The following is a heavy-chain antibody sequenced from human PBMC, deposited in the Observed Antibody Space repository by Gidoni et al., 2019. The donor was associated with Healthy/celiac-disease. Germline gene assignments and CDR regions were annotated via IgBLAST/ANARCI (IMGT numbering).Heavy chain of an antibody. D-gene: IGHD3-22*01. V-gene: IGHV3-21*01. J-gene: IGHJ6*02. Sequence: EVQLVESGGGLVKPGGSLRLSCAASGFTFSSSSMHWVRQAPGKGLEWVSSISSSSSYIYYADSVKGRFTISRDNAKNSLYLQMNSLRAEDTAVYYCARETEYYYDSSGYYPNYYYYGMDVWGQGTTVTVSS. CDR2: ISSSSSYI. CDR3: ARETEYYYDSSGYYPNYYYYGMDV. CDR1: GFTFSSSS.